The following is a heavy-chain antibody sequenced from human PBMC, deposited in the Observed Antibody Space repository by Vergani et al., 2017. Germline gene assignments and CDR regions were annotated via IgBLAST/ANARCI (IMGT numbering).Heavy chain of an antibody. J-gene: IGHJ3*02. V-gene: IGHV1-69*01. CDR3: ARDEIAATGTAGAYDI. Sequence: QVHLVQSGAEVKKPGSSVKVSCKASGGTFSTYGINWVRQAPGQGLEWMGGITPFFRTPKYAQKFQGRVTITAHESTTTVYMELRSLSSEDTAIYYCARDEIAATGTAGAYDIWGQGTMVTVSS. CDR2: ITPFFRTP. CDR1: GGTFSTYG. D-gene: IGHD6-13*01.